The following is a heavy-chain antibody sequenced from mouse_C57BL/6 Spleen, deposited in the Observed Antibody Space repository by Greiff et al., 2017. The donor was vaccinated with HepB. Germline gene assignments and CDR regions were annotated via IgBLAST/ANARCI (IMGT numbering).Heavy chain of an antibody. V-gene: IGHV1-52*01. CDR3: ARWDGSSYDAMDY. Sequence: VKLQQPGAELVRPGSSVKLSCKASGYTFTSYWMHWVKQRPIQGLEWIGNIDPSDSETHYNQKFKDKATLTVDKSSSTAYMQISILTSEDSAVYYCARWDGSSYDAMDYWGQGTSVTVSS. CDR2: IDPSDSET. D-gene: IGHD1-1*01. J-gene: IGHJ4*01. CDR1: GYTFTSYW.